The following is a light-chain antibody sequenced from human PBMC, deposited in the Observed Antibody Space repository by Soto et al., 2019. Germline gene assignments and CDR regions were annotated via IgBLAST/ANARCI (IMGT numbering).Light chain of an antibody. CDR2: STS. J-gene: IGLJ1*01. CDR3: LHYYGGPFV. V-gene: IGLV7-43*01. Sequence: TQDTTLTLSPGGTVTLTCASSTGAVTSGYFPNLFHQKPGQAPRALIYSTSNKNSWTPARFSGSLLGGKAALTLSGVQFEYEAEYYCLHYYGGPFVFGAGTKVTVL. CDR1: TGAVTSGYF.